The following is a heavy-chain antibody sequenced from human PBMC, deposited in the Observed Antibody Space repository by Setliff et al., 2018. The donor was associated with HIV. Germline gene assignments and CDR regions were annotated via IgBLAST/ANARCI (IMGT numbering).Heavy chain of an antibody. CDR1: GFTFSRYW. J-gene: IGHJ4*02. Sequence: PGGSLRLSCVASGFTFSRYWMAWVRQAPGKGLEWVAVINDRGDYIYYAEFVRGRFTISRDSFKNTLYLQMNSLRAEDTALYFCARDAPGYSHVLDFWGQGTQVTVSS. V-gene: IGHV3-23*01. CDR3: ARDAPGYSHVLDF. D-gene: IGHD5-18*01. CDR2: INDRGDYI.